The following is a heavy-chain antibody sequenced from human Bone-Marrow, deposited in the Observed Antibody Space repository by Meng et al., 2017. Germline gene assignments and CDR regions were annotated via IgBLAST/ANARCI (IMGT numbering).Heavy chain of an antibody. Sequence: GESLKISCAASGFTFSSYAMHWVRQAPGKGLEWVAVIWYDGSNKYYADSVKGRFTISRDNSKNTLYLQMNSLRAEDTAVYYCARDPLNYGGNSETFDYWGQGTLVTVSS. D-gene: IGHD4-23*01. CDR2: IWYDGSNK. J-gene: IGHJ4*02. CDR1: GFTFSSYA. CDR3: ARDPLNYGGNSETFDY. V-gene: IGHV3-33*08.